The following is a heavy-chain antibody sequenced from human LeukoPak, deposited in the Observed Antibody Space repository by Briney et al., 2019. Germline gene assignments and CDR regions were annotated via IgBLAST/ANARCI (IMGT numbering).Heavy chain of an antibody. CDR2: IYYSGST. J-gene: IGHJ4*02. Sequence: SETLSLTCTVSGGSISSSSYYWGWIRQPPGKGLEWIGSIYYSGSTYYNPSLKSRVTISVDTSKNQFSLKVNSVTAADTAVYYCARGGGWGNWNDAVDYWGQGTLVTVSS. V-gene: IGHV4-39*07. CDR1: GGSISSSSYY. D-gene: IGHD1-1*01. CDR3: ARGGGWGNWNDAVDY.